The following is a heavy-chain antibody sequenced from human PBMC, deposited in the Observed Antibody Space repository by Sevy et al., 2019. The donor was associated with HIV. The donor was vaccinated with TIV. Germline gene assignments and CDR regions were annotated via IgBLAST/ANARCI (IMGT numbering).Heavy chain of an antibody. Sequence: GGSLRLSCAASGFTFSDYYMSWIRQAPGKGLEWVSYISSSSSYTNYADSVKGRFTISRDNAKNSLYLQMNSLRAEDTAVDYCASLGGYCSGGSCYQTGKFFDYWGQGTLVTVSS. J-gene: IGHJ4*02. CDR1: GFTFSDYY. D-gene: IGHD2-15*01. CDR3: ASLGGYCSGGSCYQTGKFFDY. V-gene: IGHV3-11*06. CDR2: ISSSSSYT.